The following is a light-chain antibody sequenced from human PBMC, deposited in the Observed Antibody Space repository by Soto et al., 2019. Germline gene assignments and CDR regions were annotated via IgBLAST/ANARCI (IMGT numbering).Light chain of an antibody. CDR2: AAS. V-gene: IGKV1-39*01. CDR1: QSSSSY. CDR3: QQSYSTPRT. Sequence: DIQMTQSPSSLSASVGARVTITCRASQSSSSYFNWYQQKPGKAPKLLIYAASSLQSGVPSRFSGSGSGTDFTLTISSLQPEDSATYYCQQSYSTPRTFGQGTKVELK. J-gene: IGKJ1*01.